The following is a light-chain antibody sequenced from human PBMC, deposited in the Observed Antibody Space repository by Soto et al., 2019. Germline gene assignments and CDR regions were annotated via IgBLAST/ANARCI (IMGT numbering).Light chain of an antibody. CDR3: QQYGSSPST. CDR2: GAS. CDR1: QSVRSSN. V-gene: IGKV3-20*01. J-gene: IGKJ1*01. Sequence: EIVLTQSPGTLSLSPGERATLSCRASQSVRSSNLAWYQQKPGQAPRLLIYGASSRATGIPHRFSGSGSGTDFTLTISRLEPEDFALYYCQQYGSSPSTFGQGTKVEIK.